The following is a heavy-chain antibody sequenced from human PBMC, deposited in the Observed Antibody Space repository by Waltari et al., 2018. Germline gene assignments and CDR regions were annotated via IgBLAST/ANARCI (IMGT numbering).Heavy chain of an antibody. CDR3: AKDMGIVATMVDS. CDR1: GFTFDKYA. J-gene: IGHJ4*02. CDR2: SSLNSGSI. D-gene: IGHD5-12*01. V-gene: IGHV3-9*01. Sequence: EVQLVESGGGLVQPGRSLRLSCAASGFTFDKYAMHWVRQEPGKGLEGVSGSSLNSGSIGEADSVKCLFTISRDNAKNSLNLQMNSLRAEDTAFYYCAKDMGIVATMVDSWGQGTLVTVSS.